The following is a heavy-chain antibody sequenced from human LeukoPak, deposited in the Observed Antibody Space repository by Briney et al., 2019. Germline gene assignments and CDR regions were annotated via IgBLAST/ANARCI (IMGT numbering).Heavy chain of an antibody. CDR1: GFPFSTYA. Sequence: PGGFLRLSCAASGFPFSTYAMHWVRQAPGKGLEWVSSISSSSGYIYYADSVKGRFTISRDNAKNSLFLQMNSLRAEDTAVHYCARASDSGSRYYHYMDVWGKGTTVTISS. CDR2: ISSSSGYI. V-gene: IGHV3-21*01. D-gene: IGHD3-10*01. J-gene: IGHJ6*03. CDR3: ARASDSGSRYYHYMDV.